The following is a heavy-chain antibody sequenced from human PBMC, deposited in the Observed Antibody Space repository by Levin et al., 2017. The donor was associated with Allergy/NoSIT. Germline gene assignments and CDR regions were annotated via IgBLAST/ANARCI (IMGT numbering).Heavy chain of an antibody. Sequence: GESLKISCAASGFTFSSYWMSWVRQAPGKGLEWVANIKQDGSEKYYVDSVKGRFTISRDNAKNSLYLQMNSLRAEDTAVYYCARVRADYDFWSGYLNPYYYYYYMDVWGKGTTVTVSS. V-gene: IGHV3-7*01. CDR3: ARVRADYDFWSGYLNPYYYYYYMDV. CDR2: IKQDGSEK. D-gene: IGHD3-3*01. J-gene: IGHJ6*03. CDR1: GFTFSSYW.